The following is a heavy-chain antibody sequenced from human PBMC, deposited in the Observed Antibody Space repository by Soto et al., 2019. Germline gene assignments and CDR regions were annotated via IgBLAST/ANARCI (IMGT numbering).Heavy chain of an antibody. CDR1: GYTFTSYD. CDR2: MNPNPANS. J-gene: IGHJ4*02. V-gene: IGHV1-8*01. CDR3: ARRAETNGWNGFGADKYYFDF. D-gene: IGHD1-1*01. Sequence: QVQLVQSGAEGRKPGASVKVSCEASGYTFTSYDIYWVRQATGQGLEWMGWMNPNPANSGYAQKFQGRVTMTSVTSISTAHMELSSLRSEDTAVYYCARRAETNGWNGFGADKYYFDFWGQGTLVTVSS.